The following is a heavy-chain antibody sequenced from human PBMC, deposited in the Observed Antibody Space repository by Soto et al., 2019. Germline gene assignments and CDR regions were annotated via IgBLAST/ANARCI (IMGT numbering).Heavy chain of an antibody. V-gene: IGHV4-39*01. CDR2: IVYSGNT. J-gene: IGHJ5*02. CDR3: VRQRQAYNWLDP. CDR1: GDSMSSDDYY. Sequence: PSETLSLTCTVSGDSMSSDDYYWGWIRQPPGKGLEWIAIIVYSGNTYWNPSLKSRVTISVDTSKRQFSLNLRSVTAADTAVYYCVRQRQAYNWLDPWGQGSPVTVSS.